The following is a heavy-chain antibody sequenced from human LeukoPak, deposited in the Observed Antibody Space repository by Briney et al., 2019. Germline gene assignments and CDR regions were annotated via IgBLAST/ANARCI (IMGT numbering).Heavy chain of an antibody. V-gene: IGHV4-34*01. CDR3: ARAQPMVRGVIGY. CDR2: INHSGST. Sequence: SETLSLTCAVYGGSFSGYYWSWIRQPPGKGLEWIGEINHSGSTNYNPSLKSRVTISVDTSKNQFSLKLSSVTAADTAVYYCARAQPMVRGVIGYWGQGTLVTVSS. CDR1: GGSFSGYY. D-gene: IGHD3-10*01. J-gene: IGHJ4*02.